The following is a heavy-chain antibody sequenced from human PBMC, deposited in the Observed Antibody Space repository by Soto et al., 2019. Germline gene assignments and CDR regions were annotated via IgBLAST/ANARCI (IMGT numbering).Heavy chain of an antibody. Sequence: QVQLVESGGGVVQPGRSLRLSCAASGFTFSSNGMHWVRQAPGKGLEWVAVISYDGINKYYADSVKGRFTISRDNYKNTLYMQMNSLRAEDTAVYYCAKSVYNWNDGFFDYWGQGTLVTVSS. CDR3: AKSVYNWNDGFFDY. CDR2: ISYDGINK. CDR1: GFTFSSNG. J-gene: IGHJ4*02. D-gene: IGHD1-1*01. V-gene: IGHV3-30*18.